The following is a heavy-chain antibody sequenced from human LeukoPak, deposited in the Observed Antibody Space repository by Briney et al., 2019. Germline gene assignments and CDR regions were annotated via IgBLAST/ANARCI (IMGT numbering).Heavy chain of an antibody. CDR3: ARDAPSDSGYAASPYFFDY. J-gene: IGHJ4*02. D-gene: IGHD5-12*01. Sequence: ASVKVPCKASGYTFSGYSMHWVRQAPRQGLEWMGRVMPIFGTPNYAQKFQGRVTINKDESTSTAYMELSTLRSEDTGVYHCARDAPSDSGYAASPYFFDYWGEGTLVTVSS. CDR1: GYTFSGYS. V-gene: IGHV1-69*05. CDR2: VMPIFGTP.